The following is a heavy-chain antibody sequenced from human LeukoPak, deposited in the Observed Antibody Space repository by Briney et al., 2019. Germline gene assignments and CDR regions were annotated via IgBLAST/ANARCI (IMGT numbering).Heavy chain of an antibody. CDR1: GFTFSRYN. V-gene: IGHV3-74*03. CDR2: ISSDGSST. D-gene: IGHD2-2*01. J-gene: IGHJ5*02. Sequence: PGGSLRPSCAASGFTFSRYNMHWVRQAPGKGLVWVSRISSDGSSTMYADSVKGRFTISRDNAKNTLYLQVYSLRAEDTAVYYCARGDCSTISCPQDWFDPWGQGTLVTVSS. CDR3: ARGDCSTISCPQDWFDP.